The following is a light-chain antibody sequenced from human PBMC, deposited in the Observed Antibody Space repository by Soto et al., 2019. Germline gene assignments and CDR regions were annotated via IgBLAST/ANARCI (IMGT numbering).Light chain of an antibody. V-gene: IGKV1-39*01. J-gene: IGKJ1*01. CDR2: AAS. Sequence: EIQMTQSPSSLSASVEDRFIITCRASQSISNHLNCYQQKPGKAPKLLIYAASSLQSGVPSRFSGSGSGTDFTLTIGSLQPEDFATYYCQQSYSTPRTFGQGTKVDI. CDR1: QSISNH. CDR3: QQSYSTPRT.